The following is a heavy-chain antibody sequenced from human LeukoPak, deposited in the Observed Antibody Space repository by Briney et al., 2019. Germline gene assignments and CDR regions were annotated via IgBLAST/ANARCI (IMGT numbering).Heavy chain of an antibody. CDR3: ARAISDVVAALYYYYMDV. CDR1: GFTFSSYW. Sequence: GGSLRLSCAASGFTFSSYWMSWVRQAPGKGLEWVANIKQDGSEKYYVDSVKGRFTISRDNAKNSLYLQMNSLRAEDTAVYYCARAISDVVAALYYYYMDVWGKGTTVTVSS. D-gene: IGHD2-15*01. J-gene: IGHJ6*03. V-gene: IGHV3-7*01. CDR2: IKQDGSEK.